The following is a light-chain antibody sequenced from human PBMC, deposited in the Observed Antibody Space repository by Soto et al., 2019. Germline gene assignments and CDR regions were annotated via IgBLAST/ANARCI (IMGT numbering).Light chain of an antibody. CDR1: SSNIGAGYD. CDR3: QSYDSSRSGYVV. Sequence: QSVLTQPPSVSGAPGQRVTISCTGSSSNIGAGYDVHWYQQLPGTAPKLLIYANSNRPSGVPDRFSGSKSGTSASLAITGLEAEDEADSYCQSYDSSRSGYVVFGGGTKLTVL. J-gene: IGLJ2*01. CDR2: ANS. V-gene: IGLV1-40*01.